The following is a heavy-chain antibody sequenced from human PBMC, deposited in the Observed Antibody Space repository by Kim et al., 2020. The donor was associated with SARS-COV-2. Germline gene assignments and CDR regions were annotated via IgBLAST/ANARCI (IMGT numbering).Heavy chain of an antibody. CDR1: GFTFSSYS. J-gene: IGHJ4*02. CDR3: ARGDGYNIFFDY. Sequence: GGSLRLSCAASGFTFSSYSMNWVRQAPGKGLEWVSSISSSSSYIYYADSVKGRFTISRDNAKNSLYLQMNSLRAEDTAVYYCARGDGYNIFFDYWGQGTLVTVSS. CDR2: ISSSSSYI. V-gene: IGHV3-21*01. D-gene: IGHD5-12*01.